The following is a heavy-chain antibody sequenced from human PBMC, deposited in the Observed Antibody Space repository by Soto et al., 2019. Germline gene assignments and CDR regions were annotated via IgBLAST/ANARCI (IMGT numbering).Heavy chain of an antibody. J-gene: IGHJ4*02. Sequence: SETLSLTCTVSGGSMRNYFWTWIRQPPGKGLEWIGYIHYSGTTSFFPSYNPSLRSRVTISEDTSKNQFSLKLLSVTTADTAVYFCAAGEASSRSRDPNYLDFCGEGTMVTV. CDR3: AAGEASSRSRDPNYLDF. V-gene: IGHV4-59*01. CDR2: IHYSGTT. CDR1: GGSMRNYF. D-gene: IGHD6-13*01.